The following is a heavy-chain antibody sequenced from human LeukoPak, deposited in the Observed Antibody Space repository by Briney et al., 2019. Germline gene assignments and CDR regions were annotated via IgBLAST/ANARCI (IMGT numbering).Heavy chain of an antibody. CDR2: ISGSGGST. J-gene: IGHJ4*02. CDR1: GFTFSSFA. CDR3: AKAELVGAAGAVGY. V-gene: IGHV3-23*01. D-gene: IGHD2-15*01. Sequence: GGSLRLSCAASGFTFSSFAMSWVRQAPGRGLEWVSAISGSGGSTYYADSVKGRFSISRDNSKNTLYLQMNSLRAEDTAVYYCAKAELVGAAGAVGYWGQGTLVTVSS.